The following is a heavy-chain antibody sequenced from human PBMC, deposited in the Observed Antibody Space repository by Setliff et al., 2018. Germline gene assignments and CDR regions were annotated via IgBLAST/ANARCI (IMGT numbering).Heavy chain of an antibody. J-gene: IGHJ6*02. Sequence: EASVKVSCKASGYTFTSYGISWVRQAPGQGLEWMGWISAYNGNTNYAQKLQGGVTMTTDTSTSTAYMELRSLRSDDTAVYYCARVGSSSWLHPDVYYYYGMDVWGQGTTVTVSS. CDR2: ISAYNGNT. D-gene: IGHD6-13*01. V-gene: IGHV1-18*01. CDR1: GYTFTSYG. CDR3: ARVGSSSWLHPDVYYYYGMDV.